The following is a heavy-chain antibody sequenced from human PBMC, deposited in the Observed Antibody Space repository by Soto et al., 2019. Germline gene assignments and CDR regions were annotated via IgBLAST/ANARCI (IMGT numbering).Heavy chain of an antibody. CDR2: IKQDGSEK. CDR3: VRDWSTFWGMDV. J-gene: IGHJ6*02. Sequence: SMRFSCAASGFTFSTDWMNWVRQAPGKGLEWVANIKQDGSEKYYVDSVKGRFAISRDNAKDSLFLQMNNLRAEDKAVYYCVRDWSTFWGMDVWGQGTKVTVSS. CDR1: GFTFSTDW. V-gene: IGHV3-7*01.